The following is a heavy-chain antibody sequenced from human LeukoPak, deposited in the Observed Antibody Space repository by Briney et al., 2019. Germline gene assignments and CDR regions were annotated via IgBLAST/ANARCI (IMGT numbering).Heavy chain of an antibody. V-gene: IGHV4-61*08. D-gene: IGHD3-22*01. CDR1: GGSISSGGYY. Sequence: PSETLSLTCTVSGGSISSGGYYWNWIRQHPGKGLEWIGYIYYSGSTNYNPSLKSRVTISVDTPKNQFSLKLSSVTAADTAVYYCARQGYYYDSIGMPRNYYFDYWGQGTLVTVSS. CDR2: IYYSGST. CDR3: ARQGYYYDSIGMPRNYYFDY. J-gene: IGHJ4*02.